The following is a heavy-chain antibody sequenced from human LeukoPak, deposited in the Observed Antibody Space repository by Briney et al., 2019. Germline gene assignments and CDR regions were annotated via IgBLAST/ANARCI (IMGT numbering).Heavy chain of an antibody. CDR3: ARALGDYSYYFDY. Sequence: SETLSLTCGISGGSISSSNWWSWVRQPPGKGLEWIGEIYHSGSKNYNPSLKSRVTISVDKSKNQFSLKLSSVTAADTAVYYCARALGDYSYYFDYWGQGTLVTVSS. D-gene: IGHD4-17*01. CDR2: IYHSGSK. J-gene: IGHJ4*02. CDR1: GGSISSSNW. V-gene: IGHV4-4*02.